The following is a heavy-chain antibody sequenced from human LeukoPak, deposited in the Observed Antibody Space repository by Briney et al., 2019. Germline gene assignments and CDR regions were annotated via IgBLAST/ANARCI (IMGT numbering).Heavy chain of an antibody. CDR3: ARVPPSVRYSSSWKFDY. V-gene: IGHV1-18*01. Sequence: GSLKASCRASRDTLTIYGTNWVPQAPRGRVGCMVCISAYNGNTNYAKKLQGRVTMTTDTSTSTAYMELRSLRSDDTAVYYCARVPPSVRYSSSWKFDYWGQGTLVTVSS. CDR1: RDTLTIYG. CDR2: ISAYNGNT. D-gene: IGHD6-13*01. J-gene: IGHJ4*02.